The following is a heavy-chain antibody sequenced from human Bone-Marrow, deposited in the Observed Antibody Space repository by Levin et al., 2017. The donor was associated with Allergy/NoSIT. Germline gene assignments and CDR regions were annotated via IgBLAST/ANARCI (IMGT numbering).Heavy chain of an antibody. D-gene: IGHD2-8*01. CDR3: ARAPSKNNGLDV. Sequence: ASVKVSCKASGYPFIGYYVHWVRQAPGEGLEWMGWINPNSGDTNYAQKYQGRVTMTRDTSISTAHMELNSLTFEDTAVYYCARAPSKNNGLDVWGPGTTVIVAS. CDR2: INPNSGDT. CDR1: GYPFIGYY. J-gene: IGHJ6*02. V-gene: IGHV1-2*02.